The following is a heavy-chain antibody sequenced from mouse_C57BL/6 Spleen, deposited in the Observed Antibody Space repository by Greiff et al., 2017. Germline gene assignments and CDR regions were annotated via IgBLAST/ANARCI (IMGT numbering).Heavy chain of an antibody. CDR1: GYTFTSYW. D-gene: IGHD2-1*01. Sequence: QVQLQQSGAELVKPGASVKMSCKASGYTFTSYWITWVKQRPGQGLEWIGDIYPGSGSTNYNEKFKSKATLTVDTSSSTAYMQLSSLTSEDSAVYYCAREQIYYGNSTGEVDDYWGQGTTLTVSS. V-gene: IGHV1-55*01. CDR2: IYPGSGST. J-gene: IGHJ2*01. CDR3: AREQIYYGNSTGEVDDY.